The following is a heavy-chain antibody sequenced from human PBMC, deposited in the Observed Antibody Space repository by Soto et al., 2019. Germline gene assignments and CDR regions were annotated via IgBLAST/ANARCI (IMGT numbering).Heavy chain of an antibody. CDR2: INPNSGGT. CDR1: GYTFTGYY. CDR3: ARARLYYDLWSGYVPYYYGMEV. Sequence: GASVKVSCKASGYTFTGYYMHWVRQAPGQGLEWMGWINPNSGGTNYAQKFQGWVTMTRDTSISTAYMELSRLRSDDTAVYYCARARLYYDLWSGYVPYYYGMEVWGQGATVSVCS. V-gene: IGHV1-2*04. J-gene: IGHJ6*01. D-gene: IGHD3-3*01.